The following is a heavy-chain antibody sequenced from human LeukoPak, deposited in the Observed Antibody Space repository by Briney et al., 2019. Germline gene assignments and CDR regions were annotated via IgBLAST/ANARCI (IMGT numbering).Heavy chain of an antibody. J-gene: IGHJ4*02. CDR1: GYTFTGYY. CDR3: ARYSTVTVYYFDY. V-gene: IGHV1-2*02. D-gene: IGHD4-17*01. Sequence: GASLKISCKASGYTFTGYYIHWVRQAPGQGLEWMGWINPNSGGTNYAQKLQGRVTMTRDTSISTAYMELSRLRSDDTAVYYCARYSTVTVYYFDYWGQGTLVTVSS. CDR2: INPNSGGT.